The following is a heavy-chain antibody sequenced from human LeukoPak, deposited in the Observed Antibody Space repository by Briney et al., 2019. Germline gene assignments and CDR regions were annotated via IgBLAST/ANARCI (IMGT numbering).Heavy chain of an antibody. CDR1: GNYW. J-gene: IGHJ4*02. CDR3: VSFYETY. Sequence: GGSLRLSCAASGNYWMHWVRQAPGKGLVWVSHINGDGSWTTYADSVKGRFTISKDNAKNTVYLQMNNLRAEDTAVYYCVSFYETYWGRGTLATVSS. CDR2: INGDGSWT. V-gene: IGHV3-74*01. D-gene: IGHD2-2*01.